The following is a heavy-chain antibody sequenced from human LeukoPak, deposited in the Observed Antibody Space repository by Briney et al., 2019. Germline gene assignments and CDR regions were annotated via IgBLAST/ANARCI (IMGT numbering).Heavy chain of an antibody. Sequence: PGGSLRLFCAASGFTFSKYWMSWVRQAPGKGLEWVAHINKDGSEIYYVDSVKGRFTISRDNAKSSLSLQMNSLRVEDTAVYYCARDKVTYWGQGILVTVSS. V-gene: IGHV3-7*01. CDR1: GFTFSKYW. CDR2: INKDGSEI. J-gene: IGHJ4*02. CDR3: ARDKVTY.